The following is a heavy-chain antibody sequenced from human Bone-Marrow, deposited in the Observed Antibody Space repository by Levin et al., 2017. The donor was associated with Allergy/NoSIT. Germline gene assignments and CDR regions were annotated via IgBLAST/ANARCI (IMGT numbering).Heavy chain of an antibody. CDR2: IYYSGST. V-gene: IGHV4-30-4*01. D-gene: IGHD2-15*01. CDR1: GGSISSGDYY. Sequence: LRLSCTVSGGSISSGDYYWSWIRQPPGKGLEWIGYIYYSGSTYYNPSLKSRVTISVDTSKNQFSLKLSSVTAADTAVYYCARVIVVVAAVLFHDAFDIWGQGTMVTVSS. J-gene: IGHJ3*02. CDR3: ARVIVVVAAVLFHDAFDI.